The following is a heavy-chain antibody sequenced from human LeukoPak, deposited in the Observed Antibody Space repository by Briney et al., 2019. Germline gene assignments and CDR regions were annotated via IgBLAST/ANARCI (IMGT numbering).Heavy chain of an antibody. CDR2: INAGNGNT. CDR3: ARDGSTDAFDI. CDR1: GYTFTSYA. V-gene: IGHV1-3*01. D-gene: IGHD5/OR15-5a*01. J-gene: IGHJ3*02. Sequence: ASVKVSCKASGYTFTSYAMHWVRQAPGQRLEWMGWINAGNGNTKYSQEFQGRVTMTTDTFTSTAYMELRSLRSDDTAVYYCARDGSTDAFDIWGQGTMVTVSS.